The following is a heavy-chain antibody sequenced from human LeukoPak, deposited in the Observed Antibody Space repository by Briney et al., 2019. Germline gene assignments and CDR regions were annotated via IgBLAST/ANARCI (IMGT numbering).Heavy chain of an antibody. D-gene: IGHD3-10*01. CDR3: ARDISSLSS. V-gene: IGHV1-69*04. Sequence: SVKVSCKASGGTFSSYAFSRVRQAPGQGLEWMGRIIPIFGIANYAQKYQGRVTITDDKPTSKANLEPSSLSSEDTAVYYCARDISSLSSWGQGTLVTVSS. CDR2: IIPIFGIA. CDR1: GGTFSSYA. J-gene: IGHJ5*02.